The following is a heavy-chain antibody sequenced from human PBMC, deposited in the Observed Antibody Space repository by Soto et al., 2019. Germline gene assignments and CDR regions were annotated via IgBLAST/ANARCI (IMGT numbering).Heavy chain of an antibody. CDR3: AKGRPIGYDFAFDI. CDR2: ISWNSGSI. Sequence: GGSLRLSCAASGFTFDDYAMHWVRQAPGKGLEWVSGISWNSGSIGYADSVKGRFTISRDNAKNSLYLQMNSLRAEDTALYYCAKGRPIGYDFAFDIWGQGTMVTVSS. J-gene: IGHJ3*02. V-gene: IGHV3-9*01. CDR1: GFTFDDYA. D-gene: IGHD5-12*01.